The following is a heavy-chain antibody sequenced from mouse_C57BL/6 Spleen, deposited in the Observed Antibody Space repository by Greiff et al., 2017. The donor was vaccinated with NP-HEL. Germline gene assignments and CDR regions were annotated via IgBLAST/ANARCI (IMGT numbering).Heavy chain of an antibody. CDR3: ARKAAYYSNSYYYAMDY. CDR2: IYPGDGDT. D-gene: IGHD2-5*01. J-gene: IGHJ4*01. Sequence: QVQLQQSGAELVKPGASVKISCKASGYAFSSYWMNWVKQRPGKGLEWIGQIYPGDGDTNYNGKFKGKATLTADKSSSTAYMQLSSLTSEDSAVYFCARKAAYYSNSYYYAMDYWGQGTSVTVSS. V-gene: IGHV1-80*01. CDR1: GYAFSSYW.